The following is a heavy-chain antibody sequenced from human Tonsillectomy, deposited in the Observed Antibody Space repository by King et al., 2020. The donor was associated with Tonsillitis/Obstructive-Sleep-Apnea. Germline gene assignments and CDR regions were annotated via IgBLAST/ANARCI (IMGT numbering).Heavy chain of an antibody. CDR1: GYSFTNYW. V-gene: IGHV5-51*01. J-gene: IGHJ3*02. CDR2: IYPGDSDT. CDR3: ARAYYDFWIVYVNAFDI. Sequence: VQLVESGAEVKKPGESLKISCKGSGYSFTNYWIGWVRQMPGKGLEWMGIIYPGDSDTRYSPSFQGQVTISADKSITTAYLQWSSLKASDTAMYYCARAYYDFWIVYVNAFDIWGQGTMVTVSS. D-gene: IGHD3-3*01.